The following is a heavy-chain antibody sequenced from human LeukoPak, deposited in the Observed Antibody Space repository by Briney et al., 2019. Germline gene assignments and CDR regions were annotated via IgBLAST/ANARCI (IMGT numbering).Heavy chain of an antibody. D-gene: IGHD6-6*01. J-gene: IGHJ5*02. CDR2: ISWNSGSI. Sequence: PGGSLRLSCAASGFTFDDYAMHWVRQAPGKGLEWVSGISWNSGSIGYADSVKGRFTISRDNAKNSLYLQMNSLRAEDMALYYCAKGGRYSSSSDWFDPWGQGTLVTVSS. CDR3: AKGGRYSSSSDWFDP. V-gene: IGHV3-9*03. CDR1: GFTFDDYA.